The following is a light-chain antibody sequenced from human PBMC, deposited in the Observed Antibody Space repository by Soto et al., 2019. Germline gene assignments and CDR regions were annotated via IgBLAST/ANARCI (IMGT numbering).Light chain of an antibody. J-gene: IGKJ4*01. CDR2: AAS. CDR3: QHLNSYPLT. Sequence: DIQLTQSPSFLSASVGDRVTITCRASQGISSYLAWYQQKPGKAPKLLIYAASTLQSGVPSRFSGSGSGTEFTLTVSGXQPEDFATYYCQHLNSYPLTFGGGTKVDIK. V-gene: IGKV1-9*01. CDR1: QGISSY.